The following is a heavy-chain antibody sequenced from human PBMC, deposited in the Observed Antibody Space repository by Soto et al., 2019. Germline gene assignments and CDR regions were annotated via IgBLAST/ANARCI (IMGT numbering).Heavy chain of an antibody. CDR2: ISSSSSTI. CDR1: GFTFSSYS. V-gene: IGHV3-48*02. CDR3: ARDVPAAMNYYYGMDV. Sequence: GGSLRLSCAASGFTFSSYSMNWVRQAPGKGLEWVSYISSSSSTIYYADSVKGRFTISRDNAKNSLYLQMNSLRDEDTAVYYCARDVPAAMNYYYGMDVWGQGTTVTVSS. D-gene: IGHD2-2*01. J-gene: IGHJ6*02.